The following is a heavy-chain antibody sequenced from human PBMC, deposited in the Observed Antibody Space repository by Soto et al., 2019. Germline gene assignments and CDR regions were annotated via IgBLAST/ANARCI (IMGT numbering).Heavy chain of an antibody. CDR3: ARVAY. V-gene: IGHV3-21*01. Sequence: XVSLRLSCEASGFTFSRVSMNGVRQVPGKGLEWVASISSGSSDTWYADSVKGRFIISRDNAQNSLFLQMNTLRPEDTAMYYCARVAYWGPGTQVTVSS. CDR1: GFTFSRVS. CDR2: ISSGSSDT. J-gene: IGHJ4*02.